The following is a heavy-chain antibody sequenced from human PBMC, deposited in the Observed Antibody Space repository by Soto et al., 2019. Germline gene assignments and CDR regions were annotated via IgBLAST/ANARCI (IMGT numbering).Heavy chain of an antibody. CDR2: INPNGGST. CDR3: ARLYTYGYYHFDH. Sequence: ASVKVSCKAPADTFTSYYIHWVRQAPGHGLEWMGIINPNGGSTRFAQTFQGRITMTTDTSTSTVYMEPRSLRSEDTAVYFCARLYTYGYYHFDHWGQGTLVTVSS. J-gene: IGHJ4*02. CDR1: ADTFTSYY. V-gene: IGHV1-46*01. D-gene: IGHD3-22*01.